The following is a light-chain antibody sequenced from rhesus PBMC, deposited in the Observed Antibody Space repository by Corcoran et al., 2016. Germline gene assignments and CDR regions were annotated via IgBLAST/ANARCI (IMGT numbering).Light chain of an antibody. CDR1: QGISSW. CDR3: QLYDELPWT. Sequence: DIQMTQSPSSLSASVGDKVTITGHASQGISSWLAWYQQKTGKAPKPLIYYASSLQSGVPPRFSGSGAGTVYTLTISSLQPEDFATYSCQLYDELPWTFGQGTKVEIK. V-gene: IGKV1-19*01. J-gene: IGKJ1*01. CDR2: YAS.